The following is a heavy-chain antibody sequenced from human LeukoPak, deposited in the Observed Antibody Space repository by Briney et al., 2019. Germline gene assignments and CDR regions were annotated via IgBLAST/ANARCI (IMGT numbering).Heavy chain of an antibody. V-gene: IGHV1-18*04. Sequence: ASVKVSCKASGQSLTGYFIHWVRQAPGQGLEWVGRIDPNTGDTIYAQKLQGRVTMTTDTSTSTAYMELRSLRSDDTAVYYCASISYGDYSFDYWGQGTLVTVSS. J-gene: IGHJ4*02. CDR1: GQSLTGYF. CDR3: ASISYGDYSFDY. CDR2: IDPNTGDT. D-gene: IGHD4-17*01.